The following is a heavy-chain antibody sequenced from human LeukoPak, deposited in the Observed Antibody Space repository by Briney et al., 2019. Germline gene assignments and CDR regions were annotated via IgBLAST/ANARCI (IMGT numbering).Heavy chain of an antibody. V-gene: IGHV1-2*02. CDR2: MNPNSGGT. Sequence: ASVKVSCKASGYTFTSYDINWVRQATGQGLEWMGWMNPNSGGTNYAQKFQGRVTMTRDTSISTAYMELSRLRSDDTAVYYCARDLWSIAVAGNNWFDPWGQGTLVTVSS. J-gene: IGHJ5*02. D-gene: IGHD6-19*01. CDR1: GYTFTSYD. CDR3: ARDLWSIAVAGNNWFDP.